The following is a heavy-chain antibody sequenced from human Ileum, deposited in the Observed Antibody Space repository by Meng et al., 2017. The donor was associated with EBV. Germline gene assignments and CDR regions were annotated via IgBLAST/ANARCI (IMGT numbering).Heavy chain of an antibody. J-gene: IGHJ4*02. Sequence: QVKVVESGGVVFQPGRSLRLSCVVSGLTFSKQIIHWIRQAPGEGLDWVAVISSENYTYYSDSVKGRFTITRDNSANTVYLQMDNLGPQDTALYFCTRQGQDLWGQGTLVTVSS. V-gene: IGHV3-30*03. CDR3: TRQGQDL. CDR2: ISSENYT. D-gene: IGHD2-15*01. CDR1: GLTFSKQI.